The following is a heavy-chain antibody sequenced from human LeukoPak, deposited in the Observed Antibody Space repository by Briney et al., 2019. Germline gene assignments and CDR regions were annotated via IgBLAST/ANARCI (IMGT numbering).Heavy chain of an antibody. CDR3: ASEGLWFGELSWFDP. CDR2: IYTSGST. CDR1: GGSISSYY. D-gene: IGHD3-10*01. V-gene: IGHV4-4*07. J-gene: IGHJ5*02. Sequence: SETLSLTCTVSGGSISSYYWSWIRQPAGKGLEWIGRIYTSGSTNYNPSLKSRVTMSVDTSKNQFSLKLSSVTAADTAVYYCASEGLWFGELSWFDPWSQGTLVTVSS.